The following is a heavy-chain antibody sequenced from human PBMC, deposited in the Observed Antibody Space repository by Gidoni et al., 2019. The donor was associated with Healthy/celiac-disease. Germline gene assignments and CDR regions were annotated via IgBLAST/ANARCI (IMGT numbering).Heavy chain of an antibody. J-gene: IGHJ4*02. CDR2: IYSGGST. D-gene: IGHD1-26*01. CDR1: VFTVSSNY. CDR3: ARASGSYSSPFDY. V-gene: IGHV3-66*02. Sequence: EVQLVESGGGLVQPGGSLRLSCAASVFTVSSNYISWFIQDPGKGLEWVSVIYSGGSTYYAESVKGRFNISRDNYKNTLYLQMNSLRAEDTAVYYCARASGSYSSPFDYWGQGTLVTVSS.